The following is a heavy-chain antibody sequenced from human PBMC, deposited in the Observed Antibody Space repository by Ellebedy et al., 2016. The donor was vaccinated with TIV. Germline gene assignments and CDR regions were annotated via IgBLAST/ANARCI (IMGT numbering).Heavy chain of an antibody. D-gene: IGHD2-2*01. CDR1: GHRFTNYW. V-gene: IGHV5-51*01. CDR2: IYPGDSDT. Sequence: GESLKISCKVSGHRFTNYWIAWVRQMPGKGLEWMGIIYPGDSDTRYGPSFQGQVTISVDKSINTAFLQWNSLRASDTAMYYCARGDYCRTPSCYDQDRVSYHYGLDVWGQGTSVTVSS. J-gene: IGHJ6*02. CDR3: ARGDYCRTPSCYDQDRVSYHYGLDV.